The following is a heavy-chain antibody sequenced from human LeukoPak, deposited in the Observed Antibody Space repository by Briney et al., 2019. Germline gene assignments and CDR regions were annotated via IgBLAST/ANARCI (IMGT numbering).Heavy chain of an antibody. V-gene: IGHV3-7*01. Sequence: GGSLRLSCAASGFTFSTYWMSWVRQAPGKGLEWVANIKQDGSEKYYVDSVRGRFTIFRDNAKNSLYLQMNSLRVEDTAVYYCARTYYYDSSGYFDAFDIWGQGTMVTVSS. CDR1: GFTFSTYW. CDR3: ARTYYYDSSGYFDAFDI. CDR2: IKQDGSEK. J-gene: IGHJ3*02. D-gene: IGHD3-22*01.